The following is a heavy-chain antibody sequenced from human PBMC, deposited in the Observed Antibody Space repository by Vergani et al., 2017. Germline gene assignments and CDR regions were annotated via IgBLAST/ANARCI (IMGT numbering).Heavy chain of an antibody. CDR3: AKNDYGDYVLHY. CDR2: ISSSSSYT. V-gene: IGHV3-11*06. CDR1: GFTFSDYY. Sequence: QVQLVESGGGLVKPGGSLRLSCAASGFTFSDYYMSWIRQAPGKGLEWVSYISSSSSYTNYADSVKGRFTISRDNAKNSLYLQMNSLRAEDTAVYYCAKNDYGDYVLHYWGQGTLVTVSS. D-gene: IGHD4-17*01. J-gene: IGHJ4*02.